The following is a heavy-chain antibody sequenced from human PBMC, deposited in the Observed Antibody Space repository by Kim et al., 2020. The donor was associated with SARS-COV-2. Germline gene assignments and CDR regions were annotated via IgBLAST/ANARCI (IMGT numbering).Heavy chain of an antibody. Sequence: ASVKVSCKASGYTFTSYAMHWVRQAPGQRLEWMGWINAGNGNTKYSQKFQGRVTITRDTSASTAYMELSILRSEDTAVYYCARGLYYYGSGSYYNGDWFDPWGQGTLVTVSS. CDR3: ARGLYYYGSGSYYNGDWFDP. CDR2: INAGNGNT. V-gene: IGHV1-3*01. D-gene: IGHD3-10*01. CDR1: GYTFTSYA. J-gene: IGHJ5*02.